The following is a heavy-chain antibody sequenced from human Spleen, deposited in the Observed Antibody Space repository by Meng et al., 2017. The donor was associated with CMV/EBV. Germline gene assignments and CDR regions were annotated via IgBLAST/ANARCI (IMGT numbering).Heavy chain of an antibody. J-gene: IGHJ6*02. Sequence: GESLKISCAASGFTFSSYEMNWVRQAPGKGLEWVSYISSSGSTIYYADSVKGRFTISRDNAKNSLYLQMNSLRAEDTAVYYCARERRVRYQLLETYYYYGMDVWGQGTTVTVS. CDR2: ISSSGSTI. CDR3: ARERRVRYQLLETYYYYGMDV. V-gene: IGHV3-48*03. CDR1: GFTFSSYE. D-gene: IGHD2-2*01.